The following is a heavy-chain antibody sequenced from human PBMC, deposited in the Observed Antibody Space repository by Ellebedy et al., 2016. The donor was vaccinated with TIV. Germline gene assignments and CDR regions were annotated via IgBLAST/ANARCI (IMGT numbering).Heavy chain of an antibody. CDR2: IIPIFGTA. CDR1: GGTFSSYA. V-gene: IGHV1-69*13. CDR3: ARDPVRTSCCVDV. D-gene: IGHD2-2*01. J-gene: IGHJ6*02. Sequence: SVKVSXXASGGTFSSYAISWVRQAPGQGLEWMGGIIPIFGTANYAQKFQGRVTITADESTSTAYMELSSLRSDDTAVYYCARDPVRTSCCVDVWGQGTTVTVSS.